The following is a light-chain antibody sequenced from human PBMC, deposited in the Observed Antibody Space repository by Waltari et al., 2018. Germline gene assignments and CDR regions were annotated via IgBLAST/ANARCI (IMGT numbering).Light chain of an antibody. Sequence: DIEMTQSPSTLSASVGDRVTITCRASQTISKWLAWYQQKPGKAPKLLTYLASNLESGVPSRFSGSGSGTEFTLTISSLQPEDFATYYCQQYITYPYMYTFGQGTKLEI. V-gene: IGKV1-5*03. CDR3: QQYITYPYMYT. CDR1: QTISKW. CDR2: LAS. J-gene: IGKJ2*01.